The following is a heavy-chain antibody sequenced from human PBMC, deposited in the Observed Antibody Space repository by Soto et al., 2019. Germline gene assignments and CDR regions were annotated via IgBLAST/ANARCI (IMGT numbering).Heavy chain of an antibody. J-gene: IGHJ5*02. D-gene: IGHD5-12*01. CDR3: VRDASSGYRGWWDP. CDR2: LIPYNGDR. V-gene: IGHV1-18*01. Sequence: ASVKVSCKASGYTFTSYGISWVRQAPGQGLEWMGLLIPYNGDRIYAQKFQGRVILTTDTATNTAYMELGSLRSDDTAVYYCVRDASSGYRGWWDPWGQGTLVTVSS. CDR1: GYTFTSYG.